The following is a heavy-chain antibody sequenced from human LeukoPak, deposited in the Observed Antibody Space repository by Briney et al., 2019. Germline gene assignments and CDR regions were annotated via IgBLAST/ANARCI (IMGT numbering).Heavy chain of an antibody. V-gene: IGHV4-59*01. J-gene: IGHJ2*01. CDR2: IYDTGNT. CDR3: ARARVRGYSYDSDGSYTSDWIFDL. CDR1: GGSITSYY. D-gene: IGHD3-22*01. Sequence: SETLSLTCIVSGGSITSYYWSWIRQPPGKGLEWIGYIYDTGNTNYNPSLRSRVTISIGTSKDQFSLRLSSVTAADTAVYYCARARVRGYSYDSDGSYTSDWIFDLWGRGTLVSVSS.